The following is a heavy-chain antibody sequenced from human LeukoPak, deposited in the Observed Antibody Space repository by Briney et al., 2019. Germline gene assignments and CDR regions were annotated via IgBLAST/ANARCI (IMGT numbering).Heavy chain of an antibody. D-gene: IGHD3-10*01. J-gene: IGHJ1*01. CDR2: ISAYNGNT. CDR1: GYTFTSYG. CDR3: ARSIYELWYFQH. Sequence: ASVKVSFKASGYTFTSYGISWVRQAPGQGLEWMGWISAYNGNTNYAQKLQGRVTMTTDTSTSTAYMELRSLRSDDTDVYYCARSIYELWYFQHGGQGTLVTVSS. V-gene: IGHV1-18*01.